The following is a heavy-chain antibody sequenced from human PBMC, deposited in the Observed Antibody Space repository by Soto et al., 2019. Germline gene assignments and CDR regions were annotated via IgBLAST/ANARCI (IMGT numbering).Heavy chain of an antibody. D-gene: IGHD2-15*01. CDR3: ARDLGYCRSGTCYREWFDP. CDR1: GYTFTTHG. J-gene: IGHJ5*02. CDR2: VRGDNGHT. V-gene: IGHV1-18*01. Sequence: QVRLVQSGAEVKKPGASVKVSCKASGYTFTTHGSSWFRQFLGQGLEWMGWVRGDNGHTNYPQSLQGRVTRTTDTSTNTAYMELRSLRSDDTAVYYCARDLGYCRSGTCYREWFDPWGQGTLVTVSS.